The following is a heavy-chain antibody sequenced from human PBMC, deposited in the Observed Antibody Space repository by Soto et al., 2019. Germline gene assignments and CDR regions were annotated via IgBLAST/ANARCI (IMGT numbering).Heavy chain of an antibody. V-gene: IGHV4-31*03. CDR2: IYYSGST. CDR1: GASISSGGYS. J-gene: IGHJ6*02. Sequence: QVQLQESGPGLVKPSQTLSLTSTVSGASISSGGYSWSGTRQRPGKGLEWIGYIYYSGSTSYNPSLKSRVTISVDTSKNQFSLKLSSVTAADTAVYYCARGGRRSPGMDVWGQGTTVTVSS. CDR3: ARGGRRSPGMDV.